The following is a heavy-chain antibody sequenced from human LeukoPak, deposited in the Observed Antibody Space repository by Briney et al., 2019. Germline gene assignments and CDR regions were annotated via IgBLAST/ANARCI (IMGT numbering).Heavy chain of an antibody. Sequence: SVKVSCKASGGTFISYAISWVRQAPGQGLEWMGGIIPIFGTANYAQKFQGRVTITTDESTSTAYMELSSLRSEDTAVYYCARVAPESAVTWRYYYYYMDVWGKGTTVTVSS. CDR2: IIPIFGTA. CDR3: ARVAPESAVTWRYYYYYMDV. D-gene: IGHD1-14*01. V-gene: IGHV1-69*05. J-gene: IGHJ6*03. CDR1: GGTFISYA.